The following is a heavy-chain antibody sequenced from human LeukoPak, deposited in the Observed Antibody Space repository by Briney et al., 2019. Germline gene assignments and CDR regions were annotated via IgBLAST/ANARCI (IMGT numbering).Heavy chain of an antibody. CDR1: GFTFSSYS. CDR2: ISSSSYI. D-gene: IGHD5-18*01. V-gene: IGHV3-21*01. Sequence: GGSLRLSCAASGFTFSSYSMNWVRQAPGKGLEWVSSISSSSYIYYADSVKGRFTIPRDNDKIPLYMQMNSLRAEDTAVCYCARGLSGYSYGRPDNWFDHWGQGTLVSVSS. CDR3: ARGLSGYSYGRPDNWFDH. J-gene: IGHJ5*02.